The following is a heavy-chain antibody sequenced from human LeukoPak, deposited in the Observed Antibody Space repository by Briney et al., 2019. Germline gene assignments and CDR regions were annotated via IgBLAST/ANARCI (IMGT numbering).Heavy chain of an antibody. D-gene: IGHD1-7*01. Sequence: ASVKVSCKTSGYTFTSYDINWVRQATGQGLEWMGWMNPNSGNTGYAQKFQVRVTMTRNTSISTAYMELSSLRSEDTAVYYCARDIPGTTVYAYWGQGTLVTVSS. CDR2: MNPNSGNT. J-gene: IGHJ4*02. CDR3: ARDIPGTTVYAY. V-gene: IGHV1-8*01. CDR1: GYTFTSYD.